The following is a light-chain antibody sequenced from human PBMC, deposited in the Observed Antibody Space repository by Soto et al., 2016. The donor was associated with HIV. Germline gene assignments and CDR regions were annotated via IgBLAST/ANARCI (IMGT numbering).Light chain of an antibody. J-gene: IGKJ2*01. CDR2: KAS. CDR1: QSISSW. Sequence: DIQMTQSPSTLSASVGDRVTITCRASQSISSWLAWYQQKPGKAPKLLIYKASSLESGVPSRFSGSGSGTEFTLTISSLQPNDFATYYCQQYNSYPYTFGQGTKLEIK. V-gene: IGKV1-5*03. CDR3: QQYNSYPYT.